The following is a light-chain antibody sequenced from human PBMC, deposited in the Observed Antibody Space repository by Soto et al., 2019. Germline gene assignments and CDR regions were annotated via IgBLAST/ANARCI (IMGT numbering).Light chain of an antibody. V-gene: IGKV1-5*03. CDR1: QYISTW. CDR2: KAS. CDR3: QQYQSYPLT. J-gene: IGKJ4*01. Sequence: DIQMTQSPSTLSASVGDRVTITCRASQYISTWLAWYQQKPGKAPKLLIYKASTLESGVPSRFSGSGSGTEFTLTISSLQPDDFATYYCQQYQSYPLTFGGGSKVEIK.